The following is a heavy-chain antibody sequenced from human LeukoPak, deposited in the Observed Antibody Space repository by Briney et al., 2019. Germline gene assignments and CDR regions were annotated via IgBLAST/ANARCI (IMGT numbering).Heavy chain of an antibody. J-gene: IGHJ4*02. CDR2: INPNSGGT. V-gene: IGHV1-2*02. CDR1: GYTFTGYY. D-gene: IGHD5-18*01. Sequence: ASVKVSCKASGYTFTGYYMHWVRQAPGQRLEWMGWINPNSGGTNYAQKFQGRVTMTRDTSISTAYMELSRLRSDDTAVYYCARSNRGYSPTGYWGQGTLVTVSS. CDR3: ARSNRGYSPTGY.